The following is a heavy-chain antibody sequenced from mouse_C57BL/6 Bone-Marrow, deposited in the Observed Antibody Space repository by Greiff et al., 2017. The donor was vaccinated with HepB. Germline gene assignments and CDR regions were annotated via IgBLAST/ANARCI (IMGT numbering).Heavy chain of an antibody. J-gene: IGHJ2*01. CDR3: ARNEDYSNPYFDY. CDR1: GFSLTSYA. V-gene: IGHV2-9-1*01. CDR2: IWTGGGT. D-gene: IGHD2-5*01. Sequence: VKLMESGPGLVAPSQSLSITCTVSGFSLTSYAISWVRQPPGKGLEWLGVIWTGGGTNYNSALKSRLSISKDNSKSQVFLKMNSLQTDDTARYYCARNEDYSNPYFDYWGQGTTLTVSS.